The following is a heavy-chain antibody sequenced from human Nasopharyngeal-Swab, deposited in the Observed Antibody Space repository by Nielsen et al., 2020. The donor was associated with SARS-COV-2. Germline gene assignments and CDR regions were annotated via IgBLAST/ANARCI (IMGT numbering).Heavy chain of an antibody. CDR2: IGDKDHNYTT. J-gene: IGHJ4*02. V-gene: IGHV3-73*01. CDR1: GFIFSASA. Sequence: GESLKISCAASGFIFSASAIHWVRQASGKGLEWVGRIGDKDHNYTTTYGASVQGRFTISRDDSKNTAFLQMDSLKTEDTALYYCTTDFYFDYWGQGTLVTVSS. CDR3: TTDFYFDY.